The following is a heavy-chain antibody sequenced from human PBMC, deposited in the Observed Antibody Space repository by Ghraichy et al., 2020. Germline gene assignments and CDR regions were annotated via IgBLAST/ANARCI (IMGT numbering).Heavy chain of an antibody. CDR2: ITRSSRTI. Sequence: ETLSLTCVGSGLTFSSYSMNWVRQSPGKGLEWVGYITRSSRTITYADSVKGRFTISRDNAQNSLYLQMNSLRDDDTAVYYCAGASSVVRFYYYAGMDVWGQGTTVTVSS. V-gene: IGHV3-48*02. J-gene: IGHJ6*02. CDR3: AGASSVVRFYYYAGMDV. CDR1: GLTFSSYS. D-gene: IGHD4-23*01.